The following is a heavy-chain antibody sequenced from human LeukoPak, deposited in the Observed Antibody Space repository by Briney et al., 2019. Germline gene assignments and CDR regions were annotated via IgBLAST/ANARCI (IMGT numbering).Heavy chain of an antibody. CDR1: GGSISSYY. CDR2: IYTIGST. Sequence: SETLSLTCTVSGGSISSYYWSWIRQPAGKGLQWIGRIYTIGSTNYNPSLKSRVTMSVETSKTHFSLKLNSVTAADTAVYYCARVQPMFISRPHFDSWGQGTLVTVSS. J-gene: IGHJ4*02. V-gene: IGHV4-4*07. CDR3: ARVQPMFISRPHFDS. D-gene: IGHD6-13*01.